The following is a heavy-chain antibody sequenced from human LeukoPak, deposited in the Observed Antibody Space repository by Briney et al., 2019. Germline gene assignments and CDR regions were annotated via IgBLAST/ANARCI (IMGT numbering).Heavy chain of an antibody. CDR3: GRTYYSSTSCFGSADYYYYGMDV. J-gene: IGHJ6*02. Sequence: PGGSLRLSCAASGFTFSSYAMHWVRQAPGKGLEWVAVISYDGSNKYYADSVKGRFTISRDNSKNTLYLQMNSLRAEDTAVYYCGRTYYSSTSCFGSADYYYYGMDVWGQGTTVTVSS. D-gene: IGHD2-2*01. CDR2: ISYDGSNK. V-gene: IGHV3-30-3*01. CDR1: GFTFSSYA.